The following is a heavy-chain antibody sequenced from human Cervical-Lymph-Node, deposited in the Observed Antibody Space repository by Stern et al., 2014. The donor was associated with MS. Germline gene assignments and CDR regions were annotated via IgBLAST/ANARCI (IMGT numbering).Heavy chain of an antibody. V-gene: IGHV3-7*01. CDR1: GFTFTTYW. CDR2: IQHDGSEE. Sequence: DVQLVESGGGLVQPGGSLRLSCAASGFTFTTYWMSWVRQAPGKGLEWVANIQHDGSEEYYVDSVKGRFTISRDDAKTSLYLQMDSLRAEDTAVYYCARNAYGDLSYWYFDLWGRGTLVTVSS. J-gene: IGHJ2*01. CDR3: ARNAYGDLSYWYFDL. D-gene: IGHD4-17*01.